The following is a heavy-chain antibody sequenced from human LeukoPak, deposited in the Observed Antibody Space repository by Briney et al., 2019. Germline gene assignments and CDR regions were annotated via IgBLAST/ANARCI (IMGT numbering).Heavy chain of an antibody. CDR2: IHTSGSS. J-gene: IGHJ4*02. CDR3: AIGSSSGWSYADF. CDR1: GGSISSGSYY. D-gene: IGHD6-25*01. Sequence: SETLSLTCAVSGGSISSGSYYWTWIRQPAGKGLEWIGRIHTSGSSDYNPSLRSRVTLSLDKSKNHFSLNLNSVTAADTAVYYCAIGSSSGWSYADFWGQGTLVTVSS. V-gene: IGHV4-61*02.